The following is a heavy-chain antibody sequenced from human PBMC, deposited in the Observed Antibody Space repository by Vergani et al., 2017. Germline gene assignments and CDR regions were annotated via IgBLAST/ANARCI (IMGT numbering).Heavy chain of an antibody. CDR1: GATFRSNT. J-gene: IGHJ4*02. D-gene: IGHD3-22*01. V-gene: IGHV1-69*02. Sequence: QVQLVQSGAEVKKPGSSVKVSCKASGATFRSNTISWVRQVPGQGLEWIGRIIPVLGKTKYAQDFQGRLTITADTSTSTAYMELTSLRSQDTAVYYCARPRGYYYDSSGYLDYWGQGTLVTVSS. CDR2: IIPVLGKT. CDR3: ARPRGYYYDSSGYLDY.